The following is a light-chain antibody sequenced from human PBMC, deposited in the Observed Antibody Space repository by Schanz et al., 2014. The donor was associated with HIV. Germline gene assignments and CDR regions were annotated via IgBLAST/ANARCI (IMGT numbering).Light chain of an antibody. Sequence: QSVLTQPPSASGTPGQRVTISCSGSNSNIGSTPVNWYQQLPGTAPKLLIYSNSQRPSGVPDRFSGSKSGTSASLAISGLQSEDEADYYCTTWDDSLNGWVFGGGTKLTVL. CDR3: TTWDDSLNGWV. CDR1: NSNIGSTP. CDR2: SNS. J-gene: IGLJ3*02. V-gene: IGLV1-44*01.